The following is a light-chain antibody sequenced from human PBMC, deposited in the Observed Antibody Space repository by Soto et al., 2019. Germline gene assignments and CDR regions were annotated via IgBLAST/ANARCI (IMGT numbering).Light chain of an antibody. CDR3: SSYTSSSSTPYV. J-gene: IGLJ1*01. CDR1: SSDIGGYNY. CDR2: EVI. V-gene: IGLV2-14*01. Sequence: QSALTQPASVSGSPGQSITISCTGTSSDIGGYNYVSWYRQHPGKAPKLMIYEVINRPSGVSNRFSGSKSGNTASLTISGLQAEDEAVYYCSSYTSSSSTPYVFGTGTKVTVL.